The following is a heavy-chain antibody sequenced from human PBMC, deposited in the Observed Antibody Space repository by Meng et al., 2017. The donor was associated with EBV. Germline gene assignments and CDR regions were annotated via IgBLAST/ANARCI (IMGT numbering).Heavy chain of an antibody. Sequence: GQSQAEVEKLGASGKASCKASGYTFTSYDINWVRQATGQGLEWMGWMNPNSGNTGYAQKFQGRVTMTRNTSISTAYMELSSLRSEGAAAYYCARGRGVYCSGGSCYPGWFDPWGQGTLVTVSS. J-gene: IGHJ5*02. CDR1: GYTFTSYD. CDR2: MNPNSGNT. V-gene: IGHV1-8*01. CDR3: ARGRGVYCSGGSCYPGWFDP. D-gene: IGHD2-15*01.